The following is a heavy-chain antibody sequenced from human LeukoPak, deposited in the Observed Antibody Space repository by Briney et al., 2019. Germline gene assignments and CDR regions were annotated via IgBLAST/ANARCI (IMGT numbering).Heavy chain of an antibody. CDR3: ARLLGTIFGVVTKGDAFDI. V-gene: IGHV4-59*01. J-gene: IGHJ3*02. CDR2: IFYRGST. Sequence: SETRSLTCTVLGASISSSYWGWIPQPPGKGLEWFGYIFYRGSTNYNPSRKSRVTISVDPSKHQFSLKLSSVTAADTAVYYCARLLGTIFGVVTKGDAFDIWGQGTMVTVSS. D-gene: IGHD3-3*01. CDR1: GASISSSY.